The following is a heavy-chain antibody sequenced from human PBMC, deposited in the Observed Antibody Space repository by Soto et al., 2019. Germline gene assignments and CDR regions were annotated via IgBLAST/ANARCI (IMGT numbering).Heavy chain of an antibody. V-gene: IGHV3-7*03. CDR2: IKQDGSEK. Sequence: GGSLRLSCAASGFTFSSYWMSWVRQAPGKGLEWVANIKQDGSEKYYVDSVKGRFTTSRDNAKNTLYLQMNSLRAEDTAVYYCAKTPGGQWLEITFDYWGQGTLVTVSS. CDR3: AKTPGGQWLEITFDY. D-gene: IGHD6-19*01. CDR1: GFTFSSYW. J-gene: IGHJ4*02.